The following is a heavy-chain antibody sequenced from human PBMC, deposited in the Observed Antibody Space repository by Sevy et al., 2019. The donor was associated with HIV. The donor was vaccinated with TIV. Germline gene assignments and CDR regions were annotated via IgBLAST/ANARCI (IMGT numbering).Heavy chain of an antibody. V-gene: IGHV3-30*18. Sequence: GGSLRLSCAASGFSFSDYGIHWVRQAPGKGLEWVAVISYDGSHIYYADSVKGRFIISRDNSKNTLYLQMNSLRAEDSAVYYCAKPMGGYDCLQYRGQGTLVTVSS. CDR2: ISYDGSHI. CDR1: GFSFSDYG. D-gene: IGHD5-12*01. CDR3: AKPMGGYDCLQY. J-gene: IGHJ4*02.